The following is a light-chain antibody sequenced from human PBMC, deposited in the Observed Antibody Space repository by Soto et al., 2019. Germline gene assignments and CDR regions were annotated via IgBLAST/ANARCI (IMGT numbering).Light chain of an antibody. CDR2: KVS. V-gene: IGLV2-23*02. CDR3: CSYAGSSPSNV. Sequence: QSALTQPASVSGSPGQSITISCTGTSSDVGTYNLVSWYQQHPGKAPKLMIYKVSKRPSGISSRFSGSKSGNTASLTISGLQAEDEADYYCCSYAGSSPSNVFGTGTKLTVL. J-gene: IGLJ1*01. CDR1: SSDVGTYNL.